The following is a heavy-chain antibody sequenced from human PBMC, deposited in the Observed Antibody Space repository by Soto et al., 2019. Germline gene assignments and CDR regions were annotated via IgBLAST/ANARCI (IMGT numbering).Heavy chain of an antibody. Sequence: SVKVSCKASGGTFSSYAISWVRQAPGQGLEWMGGIIPIFGTANYAQKFQGRATITADESTSTAYMELSSLRSEDTAVYYCARDNFVGRGYSGYDSATYFDYWGQGTLVTVSS. D-gene: IGHD5-12*01. V-gene: IGHV1-69*13. CDR2: IIPIFGTA. CDR3: ARDNFVGRGYSGYDSATYFDY. CDR1: GGTFSSYA. J-gene: IGHJ4*02.